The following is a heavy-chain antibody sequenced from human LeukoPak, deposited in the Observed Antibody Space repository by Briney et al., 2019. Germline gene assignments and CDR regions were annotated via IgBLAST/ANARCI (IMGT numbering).Heavy chain of an antibody. CDR2: IRYDGSNK. Sequence: GGSLRLSCAASGFTFSSYGMHWVRQAPGKGLEWVAFIRYDGSNKYYADSVKGRFTVSRDNSKNTLYVQMNSLRAEDTAVYYCAKDRDKYDFWSGYPLDGFDIWGQGTMVTVSP. J-gene: IGHJ3*02. V-gene: IGHV3-30*02. CDR1: GFTFSSYG. CDR3: AKDRDKYDFWSGYPLDGFDI. D-gene: IGHD3-3*01.